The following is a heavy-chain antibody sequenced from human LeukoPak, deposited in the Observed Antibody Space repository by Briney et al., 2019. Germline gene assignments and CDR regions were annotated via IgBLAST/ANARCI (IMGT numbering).Heavy chain of an antibody. CDR1: GGTFSSYA. CDR2: IIPIFGTA. J-gene: IGHJ4*02. CDR3: ARDPTYYDFWSGYFGSYFDY. Sequence: ASVKVSCKASGGTFSSYAISWVRQAPGQGLEWMGGIIPIFGTANYAQKFQGRVTITADESTSTAYMELSSLRSEDTAVYYCARDPTYYDFWSGYFGSYFDYWGQGTLVTVSS. V-gene: IGHV1-69*13. D-gene: IGHD3-3*01.